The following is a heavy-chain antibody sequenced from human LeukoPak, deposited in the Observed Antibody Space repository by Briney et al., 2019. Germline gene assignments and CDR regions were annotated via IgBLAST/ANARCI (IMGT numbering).Heavy chain of an antibody. Sequence: SETLSLTCIVSRGSISSSSYYWGWIRQPPGKGLEWIGSIYYSGSTYSNPSLKSRVTISVDTSKNQFSLKLNSVTAADTAVYYCARSHWGPFGSRIANWFDPWGQGTLVTVSS. J-gene: IGHJ5*02. D-gene: IGHD7-27*01. V-gene: IGHV4-39*07. CDR3: ARSHWGPFGSRIANWFDP. CDR2: IYYSGST. CDR1: RGSISSSSYY.